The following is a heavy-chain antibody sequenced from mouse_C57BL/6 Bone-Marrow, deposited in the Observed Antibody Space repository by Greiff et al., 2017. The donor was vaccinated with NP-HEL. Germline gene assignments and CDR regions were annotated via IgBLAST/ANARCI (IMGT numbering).Heavy chain of an antibody. CDR3: TTRMVTTYFDV. J-gene: IGHJ1*03. Sequence: DVKLQESGAELVRPGASVKLSCTASGFNIKDDYMHWVKQRPEQGLEWIGWIDPENGDTEYASKFQGKATITADTSSNTAYLQLSSLTSEDTAVYYCTTRMVTTYFDVWGTGTTVTVSS. CDR1: GFNIKDDY. CDR2: IDPENGDT. D-gene: IGHD2-1*01. V-gene: IGHV14-4*01.